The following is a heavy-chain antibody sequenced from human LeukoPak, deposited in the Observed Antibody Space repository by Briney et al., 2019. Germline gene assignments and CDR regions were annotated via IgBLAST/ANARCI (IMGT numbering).Heavy chain of an antibody. CDR2: IYPGDSDT. CDR3: ARHAKAYGSSCDY. CDR1: GYSFTSCW. Sequence: GESLKISCKGSGYSFTSCWIGWVRQMPGKGLEWMGIIYPGDSDTRYSPSFQGQVTISADKSISTAYLQWSSLKASDTAMYYCARHAKAYGSSCDYWGQGTLVTVSA. J-gene: IGHJ4*02. D-gene: IGHD6-13*01. V-gene: IGHV5-51*01.